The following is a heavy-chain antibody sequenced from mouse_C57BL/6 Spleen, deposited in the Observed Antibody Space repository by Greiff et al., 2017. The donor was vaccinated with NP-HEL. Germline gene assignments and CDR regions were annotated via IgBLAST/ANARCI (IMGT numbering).Heavy chain of an antibody. D-gene: IGHD1-1*01. J-gene: IGHJ4*01. CDR1: GYAFSSSW. CDR2: IYPGDGDT. CDR3: ARFITNYYAMDY. V-gene: IGHV1-82*01. Sequence: VQLVESGPELVKPGASVKISCKASGYAFSSSWMNWVKQRPGKGLEWIGRIYPGDGDTNYNGKFKGKATLTADKSSSTAYMQLSSLTSEDSAVYFCARFITNYYAMDYWGQGTSVTVSS.